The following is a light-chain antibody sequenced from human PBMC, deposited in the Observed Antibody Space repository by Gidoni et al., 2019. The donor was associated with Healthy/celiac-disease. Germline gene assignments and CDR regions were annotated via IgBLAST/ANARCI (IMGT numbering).Light chain of an antibody. CDR1: QSLRYSNGYNY. CDR3: MQALQTPEFT. CDR2: LGS. V-gene: IGKV2-28*01. Sequence: DIVMTQSPPPLPVTPGEPASIPCRSSQSLRYSNGYNYLDWYLQKPGQSAQLLIYLGSSRASGVPDWCSGSGSGTDVTLKIIRVEAEDVVVYYCMQALQTPEFTFGPGTKVDIK. J-gene: IGKJ3*01.